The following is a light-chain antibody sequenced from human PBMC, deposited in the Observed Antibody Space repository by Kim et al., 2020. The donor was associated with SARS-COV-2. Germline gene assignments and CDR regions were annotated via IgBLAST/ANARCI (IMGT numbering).Light chain of an antibody. V-gene: IGLV2-14*03. J-gene: IGLJ2*01. CDR3: SSYTSSHTVV. CDR1: ISDVGGYNY. Sequence: GQSITISCTGTISDVGGYNYVTWYQQHPGKVPKLMIFDVNNRPSGVSNRFSGSKSGNTASLTISGLQAEDEADYYCSSYTSSHTVVFGGGTQLTVL. CDR2: DVN.